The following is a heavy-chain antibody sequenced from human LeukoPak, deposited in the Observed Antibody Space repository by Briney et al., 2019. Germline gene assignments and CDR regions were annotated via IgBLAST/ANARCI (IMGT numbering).Heavy chain of an antibody. D-gene: IGHD6-6*01. V-gene: IGHV4-59*08. Sequence: SETLSLTCTVSGGSISSYYWSWIWQSPGKGLEWIGDIYYSGSTNYNPSLKSRVTISVDTSKSQFSLKLNSVTAADTAVYYCAASSSSRGAIDYWGQGTLVTVSS. J-gene: IGHJ4*02. CDR1: GGSISSYY. CDR3: AASSSSRGAIDY. CDR2: IYYSGST.